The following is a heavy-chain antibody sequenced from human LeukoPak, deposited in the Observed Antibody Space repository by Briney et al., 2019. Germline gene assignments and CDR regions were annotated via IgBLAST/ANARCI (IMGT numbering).Heavy chain of an antibody. CDR3: AKDGGGWYTSGWYYFDY. V-gene: IGHV3-23*01. J-gene: IGHJ4*02. CDR2: ISGSGGST. D-gene: IGHD6-19*01. CDR1: GFTFSSYA. Sequence: GGSLRLSCAASGFTFSSYAMSWVRQAPGKGLEWVSVISGSGGSTYYADSVKGRFTISRDNSKNTLYLQMNSLRAEDTALYYCAKDGGGWYTSGWYYFDYWGQGILVTVSS.